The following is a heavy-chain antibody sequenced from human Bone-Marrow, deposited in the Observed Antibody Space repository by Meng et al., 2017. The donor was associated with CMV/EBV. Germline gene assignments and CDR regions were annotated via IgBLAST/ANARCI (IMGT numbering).Heavy chain of an antibody. Sequence: QLVELGGGWVKPGGCLRVSCVGCGFMFSEVWMTWVRQTPGRGLEWVGRIKSIVSGGTIDYAEPVKGRFTISRDDSKKTLYLQMNSLGIEDTAVYYCTIDDYFDVSGNFGLGGFDFFDYWGQGTLVTVAS. CDR3: TIDDYFDVSGNFGLGGFDFFDY. CDR2: IKSIVSGGTI. V-gene: IGHV3-15*01. CDR1: GFMFSEVW. J-gene: IGHJ4*02. D-gene: IGHD3-22*01.